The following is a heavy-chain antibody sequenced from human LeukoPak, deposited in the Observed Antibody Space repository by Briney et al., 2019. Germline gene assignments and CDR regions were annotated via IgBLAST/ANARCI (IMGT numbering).Heavy chain of an antibody. CDR1: GGSFSGYY. Sequence: PSETLSLTCGVYGGSFSGYYWSWIRQPPGKGLEWIGEINHSGSTNYNSSLKSRVTISVDTSKNQFSLKLSSVTAADTAVYYCAREYIYYDSSGYYYYFDYWGQGTLVTVSS. D-gene: IGHD3-22*01. CDR3: AREYIYYDSSGYYYYFDY. CDR2: INHSGST. V-gene: IGHV4-34*01. J-gene: IGHJ4*02.